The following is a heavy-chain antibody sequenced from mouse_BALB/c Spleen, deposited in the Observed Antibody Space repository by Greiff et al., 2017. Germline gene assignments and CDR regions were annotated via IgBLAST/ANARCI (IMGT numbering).Heavy chain of an antibody. CDR3: ARQAYYGSSYVYAMDD. V-gene: IGHV5-12-2*01. CDR2: ISNGGGST. CDR1: GFTFSSYT. D-gene: IGHD1-1*01. Sequence: EVKLVESGGGLVQPGGSLKLSCAASGFTFSSYTMSWVRQTPEKRLVWVAYISNGGGSTYYPDTVKGRFTISRDNAKNTLYLQMSSLKSEDTAMYYCARQAYYGSSYVYAMDDWGQGTSVTVAS. J-gene: IGHJ4*01.